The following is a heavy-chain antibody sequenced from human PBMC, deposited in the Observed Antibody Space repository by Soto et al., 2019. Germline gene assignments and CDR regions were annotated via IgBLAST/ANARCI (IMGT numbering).Heavy chain of an antibody. J-gene: IGHJ4*02. CDR2: ISGSGGST. CDR3: AKGALEILRFLEWSLKAYYFDY. Sequence: GGSLRLSCTASAFTSSCYAMSWVRPAPGKVLEWVSAISGSGGSTYYADSVKGRFTISRDNSKNTLYLQMNSLRAEDTAVYYCAKGALEILRFLEWSLKAYYFDYWGQGTLVTVSS. V-gene: IGHV3-23*01. D-gene: IGHD3-3*01. CDR1: AFTSSCYA.